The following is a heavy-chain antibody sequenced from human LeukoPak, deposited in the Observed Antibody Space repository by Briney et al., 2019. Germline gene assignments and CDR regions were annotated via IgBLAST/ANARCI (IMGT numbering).Heavy chain of an antibody. J-gene: IGHJ4*02. D-gene: IGHD3-22*01. CDR1: GGSISSYY. CDR2: IYYSGST. Sequence: PSETLSLTCTVSGGSISSYYWSWIRQPPGKGLEWIGYIYYSGSTNYNPSLKSRVTISVDTSKNQFSLKLSSVTAADTAVYYCERDRYDSSGFDYWGQGTLVTVSS. V-gene: IGHV4-59*01. CDR3: ERDRYDSSGFDY.